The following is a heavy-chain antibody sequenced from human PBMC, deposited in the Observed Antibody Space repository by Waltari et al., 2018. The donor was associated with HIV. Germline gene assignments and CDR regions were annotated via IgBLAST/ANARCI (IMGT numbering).Heavy chain of an antibody. Sequence: QVQLQESGPGLVKPSETLSLPCTVSGGSISSYYWSWIRQPPGKGLEWIGYIYYSGSTNYNPSLKSRVTISVDTSKNQFSLKLSSVTAADTAVYYCARGAYYGSGSYYNFYYYYGMDVWGQGTTVTVSS. CDR3: ARGAYYGSGSYYNFYYYYGMDV. D-gene: IGHD3-10*01. V-gene: IGHV4-59*08. CDR1: GGSISSYY. CDR2: IYYSGST. J-gene: IGHJ6*02.